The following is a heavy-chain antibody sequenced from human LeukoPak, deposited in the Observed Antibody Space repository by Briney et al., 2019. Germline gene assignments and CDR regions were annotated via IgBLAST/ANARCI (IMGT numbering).Heavy chain of an antibody. J-gene: IGHJ4*02. CDR2: FDPEDGET. CDR3: ARGGIAAAGVDY. V-gene: IGHV1-24*01. Sequence: PPASVKVSCKVSGYTPTELSMHWVRQAPGKGREWMGGFDPEDGETIYAQKFQGRVTMTEDTSTDTAYMELSSLRSEDTAVYYCARGGIAAAGVDYWGQGTLVTVSS. CDR1: GYTPTELS. D-gene: IGHD6-13*01.